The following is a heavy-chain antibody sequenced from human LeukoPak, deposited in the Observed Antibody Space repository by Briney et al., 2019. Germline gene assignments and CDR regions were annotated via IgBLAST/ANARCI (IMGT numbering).Heavy chain of an antibody. J-gene: IGHJ4*02. V-gene: IGHV3-7*01. Sequence: GGSLRLPCAATGFTFSNYWMSWFRQAPGKGLEWVANIKYDGRDKQYVDSVKGRFTISRDNAKNSLFLQMNSLTAEDTAVYYCARYLNSGPEDFWGQGTLVTVSP. D-gene: IGHD1-26*01. CDR1: GFTFSNYW. CDR2: IKYDGRDK. CDR3: ARYLNSGPEDF.